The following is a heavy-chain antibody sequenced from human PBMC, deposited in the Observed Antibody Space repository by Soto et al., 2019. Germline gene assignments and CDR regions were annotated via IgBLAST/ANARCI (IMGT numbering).Heavy chain of an antibody. CDR3: ASLTSGSYYNWFDP. J-gene: IGHJ5*02. D-gene: IGHD1-26*01. V-gene: IGHV3-48*04. CDR2: ISSSSSTI. CDR1: GFTFSSYS. Sequence: GGSLRLSCAASGFTFSSYSMNWVRQAPGKGLEWVSYISSSSSTIYYADSVKGRFTISRDNAKNSLYLQMNSLRAEDTAVDYCASLTSGSYYNWFDPWGQGTLVTVSS.